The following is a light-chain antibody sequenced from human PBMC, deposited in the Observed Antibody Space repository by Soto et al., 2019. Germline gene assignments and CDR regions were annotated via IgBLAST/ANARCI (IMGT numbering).Light chain of an antibody. V-gene: IGKV1-12*01. CDR2: AAS. J-gene: IGKJ4*01. Sequence: DIQMTQSPSSVSASVGDTVTLTCRACQAVSTWLAWYQQKPGGDPKLLIYAASTLQSGVPSRFSGSGSGTDFTLTIRSLQPEDFATYYCQQGASFPRTFGGGTKVDIK. CDR3: QQGASFPRT. CDR1: QAVSTW.